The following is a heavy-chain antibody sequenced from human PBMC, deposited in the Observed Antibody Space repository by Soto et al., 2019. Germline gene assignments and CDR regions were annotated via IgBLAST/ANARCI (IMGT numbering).Heavy chain of an antibody. Sequence: QVQLVESGGGVVQPGRSLRLYCEASGFNFSNFGMHWVRQAPGKGLEWVAVISYDGSNKYYADSVKGRFTISRDTSKRTLYMEMNSLRTEDTAVYYCAKGAGWCDDFWNAYYRFYYYMDVWGKGTTVTVSS. D-gene: IGHD3-3*01. CDR1: GFNFSNFG. CDR3: AKGAGWCDDFWNAYYRFYYYMDV. J-gene: IGHJ6*03. V-gene: IGHV3-30*18. CDR2: ISYDGSNK.